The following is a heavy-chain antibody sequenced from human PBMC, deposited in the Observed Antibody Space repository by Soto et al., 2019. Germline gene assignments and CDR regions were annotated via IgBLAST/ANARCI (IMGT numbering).Heavy chain of an antibody. CDR2: ISADGGTT. D-gene: IGHD6-6*01. Sequence: ESGGGLVQPGGSLRLSCSASGFTFSSHAMHWVRQAPGRGLEYVAAISADGGTTFYGDSVKGRSTISRDNSRDTLYLQMSSLRVEDTAVFYCVRDYYGQLVSSHWHFDLWGRGTLVTVSS. CDR1: GFTFSSHA. V-gene: IGHV3-64D*08. CDR3: VRDYYGQLVSSHWHFDL. J-gene: IGHJ2*01.